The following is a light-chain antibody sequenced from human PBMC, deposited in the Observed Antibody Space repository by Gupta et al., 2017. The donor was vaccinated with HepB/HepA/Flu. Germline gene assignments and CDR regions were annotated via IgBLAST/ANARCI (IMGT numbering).Light chain of an antibody. CDR2: KAS. CDR1: QSISSW. CDR3: QQENSSPWT. Sequence: DIQMTQSPSTLSASVGDRVTITCRASQSISSWLAWYQQKPEKAPKLLIYKASSVESGVPSRFSGSGSGTEFTLTISSLQPDDFATYYCQQENSSPWTFGQGTKVEIK. J-gene: IGKJ1*01. V-gene: IGKV1-5*03.